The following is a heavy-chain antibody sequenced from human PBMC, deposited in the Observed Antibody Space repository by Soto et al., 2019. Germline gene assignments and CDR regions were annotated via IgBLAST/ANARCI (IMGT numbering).Heavy chain of an antibody. D-gene: IGHD3-3*01. J-gene: IGHJ5*02. CDR3: ARESRFLEWLSLNWFDP. V-gene: IGHV3-48*02. CDR2: IGSSSSTI. Sequence: GGSLRLSCAASGFTFSSYSMNWVRQAPGKGLEWVSYIGSSSSTIYYADTVKGRFTISRDNAKNSLYLQMNSLRDEDTAVYYCARESRFLEWLSLNWFDPWGQGTLVTVSS. CDR1: GFTFSSYS.